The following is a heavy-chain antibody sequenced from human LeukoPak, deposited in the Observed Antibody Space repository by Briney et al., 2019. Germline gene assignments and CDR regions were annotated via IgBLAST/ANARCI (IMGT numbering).Heavy chain of an antibody. V-gene: IGHV3-48*02. J-gene: IGHJ3*02. D-gene: IGHD3-22*01. CDR1: EFTFSSYS. CDR3: ARALYDSSGYLTLNDDFDI. Sequence: GGSLRLSCAASEFTFSSYSMNWVRQAPGKGLDWVSYIISMSITIYYADSVKGRLTISSDNAKNSLYLQMNTLRDEDTAVYYCARALYDSSGYLTLNDDFDIWGQGTMVTVSS. CDR2: IISMSITI.